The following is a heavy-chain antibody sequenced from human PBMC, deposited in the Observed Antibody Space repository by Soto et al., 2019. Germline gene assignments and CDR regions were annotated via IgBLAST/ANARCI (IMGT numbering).Heavy chain of an antibody. D-gene: IGHD3-10*01. CDR2: INHSGST. CDR3: ASLVGPMVRGVIGYYYYYMDV. V-gene: IGHV4-34*01. CDR1: GGSFSGYY. J-gene: IGHJ6*03. Sequence: SETLSLTCAVYGGSFSGYYWSWIRQPPGKGLEWIGEINHSGSTNYNPSLKSRVTISVDTSKNQFSLKLSSVTAADTAVYYCASLVGPMVRGVIGYYYYYMDVWGKGTTVTVSS.